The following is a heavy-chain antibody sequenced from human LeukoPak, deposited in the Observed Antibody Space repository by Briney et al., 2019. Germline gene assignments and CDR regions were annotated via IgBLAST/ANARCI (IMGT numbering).Heavy chain of an antibody. V-gene: IGHV4-59*08. D-gene: IGHD3-22*01. CDR3: ARHRDYYDT. J-gene: IGHJ4*01. CDR2: IYSSGSA. Sequence: PSETLSLTCTVSGASINNNFWTWIRQPPGKGLEWIGYIYSSGSANYNPSLKSRVIISGDTSKNQISLNLTSVTAADTAVYFCARHRDYYDTWGHGTRLTVSS. CDR1: GASINNNF.